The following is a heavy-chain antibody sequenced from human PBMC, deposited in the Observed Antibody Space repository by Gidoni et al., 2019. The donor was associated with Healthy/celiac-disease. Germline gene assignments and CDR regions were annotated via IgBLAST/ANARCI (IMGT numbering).Heavy chain of an antibody. CDR1: GFTFGDYA. Sequence: EVQLVESGGGLVKQGRSLRLSCTASGFTFGDYAMSWLRQGPGKGLEWVGFIRSKAYGGTTEYAASVKGRFTISRDDSKSIAYLQMNSLKTEDTAVYYCTRSSDKYYYDSSGYYQFTYYFDYWGQGTLVTVSS. J-gene: IGHJ4*02. D-gene: IGHD3-22*01. V-gene: IGHV3-49*05. CDR3: TRSSDKYYYDSSGYYQFTYYFDY. CDR2: IRSKAYGGTT.